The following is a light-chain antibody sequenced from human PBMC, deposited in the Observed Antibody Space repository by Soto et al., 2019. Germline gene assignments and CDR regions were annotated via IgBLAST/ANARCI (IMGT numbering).Light chain of an antibody. V-gene: IGKV3-15*01. Sequence: EIVMTQSPATLSVSPGERATLSCRASQSISSNLAWYQQKPGQAPRLLIYDASTRATGIPARFSGSGSGTEFTLTISSLQSEDFTVYCCQQHHNWPPTFGQGTKVDIK. CDR2: DAS. J-gene: IGKJ1*01. CDR1: QSISSN. CDR3: QQHHNWPPT.